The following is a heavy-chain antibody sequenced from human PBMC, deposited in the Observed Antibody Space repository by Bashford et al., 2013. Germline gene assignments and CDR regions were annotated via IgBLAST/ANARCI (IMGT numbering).Heavy chain of an antibody. D-gene: IGHD4-23*01. V-gene: IGHV1-18*01. Sequence: ASVKVSCKTSGYTLSNYDIAWVRQAPGQGLEWMGWISPNTGDTSYAQKVQGRVTMTTDTSTSTAYMELRSLRSDDTAVYYCARDPRLLSGGKPENAFDIWGQGTMVTVSS. J-gene: IGHJ3*02. CDR1: GYTLSNYD. CDR3: ARDPRLLSGGKPENAFDI. CDR2: ISPNTGDT.